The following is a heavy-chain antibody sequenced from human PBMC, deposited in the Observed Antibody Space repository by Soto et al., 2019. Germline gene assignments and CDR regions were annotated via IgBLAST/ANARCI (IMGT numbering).Heavy chain of an antibody. D-gene: IGHD3-22*01. CDR3: TTSPSPPDYYDSSGYYYLDY. V-gene: IGHV3-15*07. J-gene: IGHJ4*02. CDR2: IKSKTDGGTT. CDR1: GFTFSNAW. Sequence: PGGSLRLSCAASGFTFSNAWMNWVRQAPGKGLEWVGRIKSKTDGGTTDYAAPVKGRFTISRDDSKNTLYLQMNSLKTEDTAVYYCTTSPSPPDYYDSSGYYYLDYWGQGTLVTVSS.